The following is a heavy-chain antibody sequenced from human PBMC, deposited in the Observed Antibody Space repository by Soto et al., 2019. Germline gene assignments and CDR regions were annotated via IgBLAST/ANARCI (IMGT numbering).Heavy chain of an antibody. CDR2: ISGYNGNT. D-gene: IGHD2-2*01. CDR3: ARDFCSRSSCYLDY. J-gene: IGHJ4*02. Sequence: GASVKVSCKTSGYTFTSYGITWVRQAPGQGLEWMGWISGYNGNTNYAQKLQGRVTMTTDTSTSTAYMELRSLRSDDTAVYYCARDFCSRSSCYLDYWAQGTLVT. CDR1: GYTFTSYG. V-gene: IGHV1-18*01.